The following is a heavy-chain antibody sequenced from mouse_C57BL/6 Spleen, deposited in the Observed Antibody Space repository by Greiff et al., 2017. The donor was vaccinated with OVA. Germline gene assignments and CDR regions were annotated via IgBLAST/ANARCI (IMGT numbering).Heavy chain of an antibody. Sequence: QVQLKQPGAELVKPGASVKVSCKASGYTFTSYWMHWVKQRPGQGLEWIGRIHPSDGDTNYNQKFKGKATLTVDKSSSTAYMQLSSLTSEAAAVYYRAQTGTGLAYWGQGTLVTVSS. V-gene: IGHV1-74*01. CDR2: IHPSDGDT. J-gene: IGHJ3*01. CDR1: GYTFTSYW. D-gene: IGHD4-1*01. CDR3: AQTGTGLAY.